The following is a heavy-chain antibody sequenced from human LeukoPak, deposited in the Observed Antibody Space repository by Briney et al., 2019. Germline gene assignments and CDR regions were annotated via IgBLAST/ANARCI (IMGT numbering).Heavy chain of an antibody. CDR1: GGSMSGNY. CDR3: ASQGCSDPSCSVAWFDP. CDR2: IYSSGDT. Sequence: PSETLSLTCAVSGGSMSGNYWNWIRQPAGKGLEWVGRIYSSGDTTYNPSLKSRLTMSIDTSKNLFSLRLSSVTAADTAVYYCASQGCSDPSCSVAWFDPRGQGTLVIVSS. J-gene: IGHJ5*02. D-gene: IGHD2-15*01. V-gene: IGHV4-4*07.